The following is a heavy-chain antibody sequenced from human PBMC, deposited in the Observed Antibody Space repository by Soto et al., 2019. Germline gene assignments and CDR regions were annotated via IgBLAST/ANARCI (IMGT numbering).Heavy chain of an antibody. CDR3: ARGLGITMIVVSKYFDY. CDR2: INHSGST. Sequence: SETLSLTCAVCGGSFSGYYWSWIRQPPGKGLEWIGEINHSGSTNYNPSLKSRVTISVDTSKNQFSLKLSSVTAADTAVYYCARGLGITMIVVSKYFDYWGQGTLVTVSS. CDR1: GGSFSGYY. J-gene: IGHJ4*02. V-gene: IGHV4-34*01. D-gene: IGHD3-22*01.